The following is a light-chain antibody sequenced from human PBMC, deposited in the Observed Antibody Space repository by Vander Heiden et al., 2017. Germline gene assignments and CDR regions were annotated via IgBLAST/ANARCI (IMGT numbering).Light chain of an antibody. Sequence: EIVLTQSPATLSLSPGERATLSCRASQSVSSYLAWYQQKPGQAPRLLIYDASNRATGIPARFSGSGSGTDFTLTSSSLEPEDFAVYYLQQRSNWHTFGGGTKVEIK. V-gene: IGKV3-11*01. CDR1: QSVSSY. J-gene: IGKJ4*01. CDR3: QQRSNWHT. CDR2: DAS.